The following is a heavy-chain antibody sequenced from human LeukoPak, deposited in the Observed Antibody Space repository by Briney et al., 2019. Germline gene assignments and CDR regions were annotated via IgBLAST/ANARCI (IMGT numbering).Heavy chain of an antibody. V-gene: IGHV3-23*01. Sequence: TGGSLRPSRAASGFTFSSYAMSWVRQAPGKGLEWVSAISASGGTTYYADSVKGRFTISRDNSEDTLFLQLNSLRAEDTAVYYCAKESREYCSSTSCRNSFDTWGQGTLVTVSS. J-gene: IGHJ5*01. CDR2: ISASGGTT. CDR3: AKESREYCSSTSCRNSFDT. D-gene: IGHD2-2*01. CDR1: GFTFSSYA.